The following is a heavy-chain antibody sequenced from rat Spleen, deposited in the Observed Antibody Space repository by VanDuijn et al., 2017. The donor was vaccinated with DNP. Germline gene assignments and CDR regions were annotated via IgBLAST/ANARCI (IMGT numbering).Heavy chain of an antibody. D-gene: IGHD4-3*01. CDR2: IRYDGGST. CDR1: GFSFSDYY. V-gene: IGHV5-22*01. Sequence: EVQLVESGGGSVPPGGSLKVSCAASGFSFSDYYVAWVRLAPTKGLEWVAYIRYDGGSTFYGDSVKGRFTISRDNAKSTLYLQMNSLRSEDMATYYCVRWNSGHFDYWGQGVMVTVSP. J-gene: IGHJ2*01. CDR3: VRWNSGHFDY.